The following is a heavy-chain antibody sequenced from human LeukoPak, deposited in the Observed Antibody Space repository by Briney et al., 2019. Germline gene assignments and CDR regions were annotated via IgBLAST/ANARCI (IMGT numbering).Heavy chain of an antibody. J-gene: IGHJ5*02. V-gene: IGHV3-73*01. Sequence: GGSLRLSCAASGFTFSGSAMHWVRQASGKGLEWVGRIRSKANSYATAYAASVKGRFTISRDDSKNTAYLQMNSLKTEDTAVYYCFCEYQLLFNWFDPWGQGTPVTVSS. D-gene: IGHD2-2*01. CDR3: FCEYQLLFNWFDP. CDR1: GFTFSGSA. CDR2: IRSKANSYAT.